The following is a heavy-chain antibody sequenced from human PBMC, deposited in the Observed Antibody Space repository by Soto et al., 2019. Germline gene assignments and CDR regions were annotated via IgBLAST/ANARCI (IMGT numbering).Heavy chain of an antibody. CDR2: VSYDGSNK. Sequence: QVHLVESGGGVVQPGRSLRLSCAASGFSFSNYGMHWVRQAPGKGLEWVAVVSYDGSNKYYGDSEKGRFTISRDNSKNTLYLQMNSLRPEDKALYYCAKEGPGAVPRSFDYWGQGTLVTVSS. J-gene: IGHJ4*02. V-gene: IGHV3-30*18. CDR3: AKEGPGAVPRSFDY. D-gene: IGHD3-10*01. CDR1: GFSFSNYG.